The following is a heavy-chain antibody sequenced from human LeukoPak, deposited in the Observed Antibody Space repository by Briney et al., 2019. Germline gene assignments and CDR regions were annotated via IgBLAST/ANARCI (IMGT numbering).Heavy chain of an antibody. V-gene: IGHV4-39*07. Sequence: SETLSLTCTVSGGSISSGSYYWSWIRQPPGKGLEWIGEINHSGSTNYNPSLKSRVTISVDTSKNQFSLKLSSVTAADTAVYYCARPGAGSVAGKGYYYYMDVWGKGTTVTISS. CDR1: GGSISSGSYY. J-gene: IGHJ6*03. CDR2: INHSGST. D-gene: IGHD6-19*01. CDR3: ARPGAGSVAGKGYYYYMDV.